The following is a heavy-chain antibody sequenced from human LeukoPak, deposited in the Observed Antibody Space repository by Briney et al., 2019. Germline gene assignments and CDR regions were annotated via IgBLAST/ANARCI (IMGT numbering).Heavy chain of an antibody. CDR1: GGTFSSYA. D-gene: IGHD3-3*01. J-gene: IGHJ5*02. CDR3: ARDLGLAEWLLSSPDLKGGTPTNWFDP. CDR2: IIPIFGTA. V-gene: IGHV1-69*05. Sequence: SVKVSCKASGGTFSSYAISWVRQAPGQGLEWMGGIIPIFGTANYAQKFQGRVTITTDESTSTAYMELSSLRSEDTAVYYCARDLGLAEWLLSSPDLKGGTPTNWFDPWGQGTLVTVSS.